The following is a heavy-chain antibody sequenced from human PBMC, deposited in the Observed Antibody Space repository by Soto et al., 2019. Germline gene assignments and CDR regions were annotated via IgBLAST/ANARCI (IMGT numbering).Heavy chain of an antibody. CDR2: IYPGDSDT. CDR1: GYSFTKYW. J-gene: IGHJ6*02. D-gene: IGHD3-10*01. V-gene: IGHV5-51*01. CDR3: ARLGSVDAVYYYYGMDV. Sequence: GESLKISCKGSGYSFTKYWIGWVRQMPGKGLEWMGIIYPGDSDTRYSPSFQGQVTISADKSISTAYLQWSSLKASDTAMYYCARLGSVDAVYYYYGMDVWGQGTTVTVSS.